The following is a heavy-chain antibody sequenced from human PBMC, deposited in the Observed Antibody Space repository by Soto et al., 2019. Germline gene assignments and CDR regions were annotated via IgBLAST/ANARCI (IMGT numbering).Heavy chain of an antibody. D-gene: IGHD6-13*01. V-gene: IGHV4-34*01. CDR3: ARDCKRYSRPPGPLEY. Sequence: PSETLSLTCDVYGGSFSGYIWTWIRQTPGKGLQWIGQINHSGSANYNPSLKSRFTISVDTSNSQFSLELSSVTAADTAVYYCARDCKRYSRPPGPLEYWGMGTPVTVSS. J-gene: IGHJ4*02. CDR1: GGSFSGYI. CDR2: INHSGSA.